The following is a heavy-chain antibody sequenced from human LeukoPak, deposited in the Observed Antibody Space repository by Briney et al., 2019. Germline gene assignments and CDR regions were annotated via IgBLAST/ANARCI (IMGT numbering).Heavy chain of an antibody. V-gene: IGHV3-21*04. CDR1: GFTFSSYS. CDR3: ARDKDADY. CDR2: ISSSSSYI. J-gene: IGHJ4*02. Sequence: PGGSLRLSCAASGFTFSSYSMNWVRQAPGKGLEWVSSISSSSSYIYYADSVKGRFTISRDNSQNTLYLQMNSLRAEDTAVYYCARDKDADYWGQGTLVTVSS.